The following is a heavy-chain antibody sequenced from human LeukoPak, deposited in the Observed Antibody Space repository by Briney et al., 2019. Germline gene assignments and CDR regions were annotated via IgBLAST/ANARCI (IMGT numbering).Heavy chain of an antibody. Sequence: PSETLSLTCAVYGGSFSGYYWSWIRQPPGKGLEWIGEINHSGSTNYNPSLKSRVTISVDTSKNQFSLKLSSVTAADTAVYYCARRKAGTGKGKLNYWGQGTLVTVSS. D-gene: IGHD6-13*01. J-gene: IGHJ4*02. CDR1: GGSFSGYY. V-gene: IGHV4-34*01. CDR3: ARRKAGTGKGKLNY. CDR2: INHSGST.